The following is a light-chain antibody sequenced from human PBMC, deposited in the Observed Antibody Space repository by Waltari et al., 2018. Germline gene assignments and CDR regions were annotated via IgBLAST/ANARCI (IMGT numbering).Light chain of an antibody. CDR3: FSYAGRATGV. CDR1: SSDVGKYNL. V-gene: IGLV2-23*01. J-gene: IGLJ2*01. CDR2: EGS. Sequence: QSALTQPASVSGSPGQSITIPCTGTSSDVGKYNLVSWYQQPPGQAPKLMIYEGSQRPAGVCDRFSGSKSGNTASLTISGLQAEDEADYYCFSYAGRATGVFGGGTKLTVL.